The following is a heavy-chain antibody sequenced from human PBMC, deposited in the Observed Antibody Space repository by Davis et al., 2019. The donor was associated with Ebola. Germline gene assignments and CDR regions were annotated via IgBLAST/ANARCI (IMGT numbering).Heavy chain of an antibody. D-gene: IGHD2-2*01. CDR1: GYTFTGYY. CDR2: INPNSGGT. Sequence: ASVKVSCKASGYTFTGYYMHWVRQAPGQGLEWMGWINPNSGGTNYAQKFQGWVTMTRDTSISTAYMELSRLRSEDTAVYYCARGYGPMEYQYNYYYGMDVWGQGTTVTVSS. CDR3: ARGYGPMEYQYNYYYGMDV. V-gene: IGHV1-2*04. J-gene: IGHJ6*02.